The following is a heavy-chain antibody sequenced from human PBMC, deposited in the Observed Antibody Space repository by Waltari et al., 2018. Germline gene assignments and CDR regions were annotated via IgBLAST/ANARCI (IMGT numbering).Heavy chain of an antibody. CDR1: GYTFTGSY. CDR3: ARALLVRGVSLFDY. V-gene: IGHV1-2*02. J-gene: IGHJ4*02. D-gene: IGHD3-10*01. Sequence: QVQLVQSGAEVKKPGASVRVSCKASGYTFTGSYIHWVRQAPGQELKYMGWNNPNSGATNYAKTFQGRVTMTRDTSISTAYMDLSRLRSDDTAVYYCARALLVRGVSLFDYWGQGTLVTVSS. CDR2: NNPNSGAT.